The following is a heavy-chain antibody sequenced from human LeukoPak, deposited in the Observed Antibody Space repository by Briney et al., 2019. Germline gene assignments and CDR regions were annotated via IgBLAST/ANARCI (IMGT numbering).Heavy chain of an antibody. Sequence: GGSLRLSCAASGFMFGGSPMHWVRQAPGKGLEWVSYISSSGSTIYYADSVKGRFTISRDNAKNSLYLQMNSLRAEDTAVYYFARVAYRGGYRLDYWGQGTLVTVSS. V-gene: IGHV3-48*03. CDR2: ISSSGSTI. CDR1: GFMFGGSP. D-gene: IGHD3-16*02. CDR3: ARVAYRGGYRLDY. J-gene: IGHJ4*02.